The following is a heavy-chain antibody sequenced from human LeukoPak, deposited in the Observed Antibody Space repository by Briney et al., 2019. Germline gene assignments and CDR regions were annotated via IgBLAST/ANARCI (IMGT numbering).Heavy chain of an antibody. CDR3: ARGRITMVRGVIKAFDI. CDR1: GYTFTGYY. V-gene: IGHV1-2*02. J-gene: IGHJ3*02. Sequence: ASVKVSCKASGYTFTGYYMHWVRQAPGRGLEWMGWINPNSGGTNYAQKFQGRVTMTRDTSISTAYMELSRLRSDDTAVYYCARGRITMVRGVIKAFDIWGQGTMVTVSS. D-gene: IGHD3-10*01. CDR2: INPNSGGT.